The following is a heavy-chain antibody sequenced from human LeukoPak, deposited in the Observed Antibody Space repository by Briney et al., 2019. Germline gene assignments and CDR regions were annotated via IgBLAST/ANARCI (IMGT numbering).Heavy chain of an antibody. J-gene: IGHJ5*02. Sequence: SETLSLTCSVSGYSISSGYYWGWIRQPPGKGLEWIGSIYHSGSTYYNPSLKSRVTISVDTSKNQFSLKLSSVTAADTAVYYCARKFLLVTGSENWFDPWGQGTLVTVSS. CDR3: ARKFLLVTGSENWFDP. V-gene: IGHV4-38-2*02. CDR1: GYSISSGYY. D-gene: IGHD2-21*02. CDR2: IYHSGST.